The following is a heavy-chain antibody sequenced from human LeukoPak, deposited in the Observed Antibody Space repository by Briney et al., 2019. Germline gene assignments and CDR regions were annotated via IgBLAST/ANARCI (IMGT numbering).Heavy chain of an antibody. J-gene: IGHJ5*02. Sequence: SGGSLRLSCAASGFTVSSNYMSWVRQAPGKGLEWVSVIYSGGNTYHADSVEGRFTISRDNSKNTLYLQMNSLRAEDTAVYYCARGIGSQLRSGWFDPWGQGTLVTVSS. D-gene: IGHD3-3*01. CDR3: ARGIGSQLRSGWFDP. V-gene: IGHV3-66*01. CDR2: IYSGGNT. CDR1: GFTVSSNY.